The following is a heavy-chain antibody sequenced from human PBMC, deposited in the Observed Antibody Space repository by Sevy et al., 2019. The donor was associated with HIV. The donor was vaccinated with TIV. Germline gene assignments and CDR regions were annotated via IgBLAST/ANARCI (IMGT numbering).Heavy chain of an antibody. CDR2: IIPIFGTA. CDR1: GGTFSSYA. D-gene: IGHD4-17*01. V-gene: IGHV1-69*13. Sequence: ASVKVSCKASGGTFSSYAISWVRQAPGQGLEWMGGIIPIFGTANYAQKFQGRVTITADESTSTAYMELSSLRSEDTAVYYCARATDYGDYVSYYYAMDVWGQGTTVTFSS. J-gene: IGHJ6*02. CDR3: ARATDYGDYVSYYYAMDV.